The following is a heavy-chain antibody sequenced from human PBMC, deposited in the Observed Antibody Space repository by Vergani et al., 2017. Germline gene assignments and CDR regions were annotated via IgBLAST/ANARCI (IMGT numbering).Heavy chain of an antibody. Sequence: QVQLQESGPGLVKPSETLSLTCTVSGGSISSYYWSWIRQPPGKGLEWIGYIYYSGSTNYNPSLKSRVTISVDTSKNQFSLKLSSVTAADTAVYYCAREVPVGATRVFDYWGQGTLVTVSS. CDR2: IYYSGST. J-gene: IGHJ4*02. CDR3: AREVPVGATRVFDY. CDR1: GGSISSYY. D-gene: IGHD1-26*01. V-gene: IGHV4-59*01.